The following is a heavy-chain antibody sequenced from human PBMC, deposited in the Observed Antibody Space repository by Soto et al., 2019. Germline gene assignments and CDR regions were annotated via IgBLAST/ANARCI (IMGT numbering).Heavy chain of an antibody. CDR1: GFSLSASGMG. D-gene: IGHD2-8*02. Sequence: QITLKESGPTLVKPTQTLTLTCTFSGFSLSASGMGVGWIRQPPEKALEWLALIFWDDDKRYSPSLKSRLTISKDTSKNQVVLTLTNVDPVDTATYYCAHINTGTGGHFDYWGQGTLATVSS. CDR3: AHINTGTGGHFDY. CDR2: IFWDDDK. V-gene: IGHV2-5*02. J-gene: IGHJ4*02.